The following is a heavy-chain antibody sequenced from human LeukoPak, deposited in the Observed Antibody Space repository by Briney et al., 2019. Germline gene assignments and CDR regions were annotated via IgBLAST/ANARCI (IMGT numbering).Heavy chain of an antibody. D-gene: IGHD6-19*01. V-gene: IGHV4-34*01. J-gene: IGHJ4*02. Sequence: PSETLSLTCTVSGGSISSYYWSWIRQPPGKGLEWIGEINHSGSTNYNPSLKSRVTISVDTSKNQFSLKLSSVTAADTAVYYCARGPGIAVAGTLGPYFDYWGQGTLVTVSS. CDR1: GGSISSYY. CDR3: ARGPGIAVAGTLGPYFDY. CDR2: INHSGST.